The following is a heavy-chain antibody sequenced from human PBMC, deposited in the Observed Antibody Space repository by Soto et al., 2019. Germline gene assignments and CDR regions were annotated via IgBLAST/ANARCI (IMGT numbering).Heavy chain of an antibody. CDR1: GYSFTSYC. D-gene: IGHD6-13*01. J-gene: IGHJ6*02. CDR3: ARVPGIAAAGYYYYGMDV. CDR2: IYPGDSDT. Sequence: GESLKISCKGSGYSFTSYCIGWVRQMPGKGLEWMGIIYPGDSDTRYSPSFQGQVTISADKSISTAYLQWSSLKASDTAMYYCARVPGIAAAGYYYYGMDVWGQGTTVTVSS. V-gene: IGHV5-51*01.